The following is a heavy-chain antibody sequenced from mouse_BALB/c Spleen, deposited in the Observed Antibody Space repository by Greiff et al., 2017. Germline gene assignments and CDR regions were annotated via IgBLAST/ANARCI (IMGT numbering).Heavy chain of an antibody. CDR3: ARGFAY. CDR1: GFAFSSYD. CDR2: ISSGGGST. Sequence: EVKVEESGGGLVKPGGSLKLSCAASGFAFSSYDMSWVRQTPEKRLEWVAYISSGGGSTYYPDSVKGRFTISRDNARNILYLQMSSLRSEDTAMYYCARGFAYWGQGTLVTVSA. V-gene: IGHV5-12-1*01. J-gene: IGHJ3*01.